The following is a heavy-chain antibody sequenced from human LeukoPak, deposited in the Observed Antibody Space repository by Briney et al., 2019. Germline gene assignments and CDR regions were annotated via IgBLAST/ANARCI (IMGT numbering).Heavy chain of an antibody. CDR2: ISSSSSYI. CDR3: ARGDYSYGSYYFDY. J-gene: IGHJ4*02. CDR1: GFTFSSYS. V-gene: IGHV3-21*01. D-gene: IGHD5-18*01. Sequence: KSGGSLRLSCAASGFTFSSYSMNWVRQAPGKGLEWVSSISSSSSYIYYADSVKGRFTISRDNAKNSLYLQMNSLRAGDTAVYYCARGDYSYGSYYFDYWGQGTLVTVSS.